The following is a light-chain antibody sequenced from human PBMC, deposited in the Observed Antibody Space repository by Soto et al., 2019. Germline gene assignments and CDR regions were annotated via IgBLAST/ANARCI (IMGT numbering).Light chain of an antibody. Sequence: QSVLTQPPSASGTPGQRVSISCSGSTSNIASHSVNWFHHLPGTAPKLLITTNNQRPSGVPDRFAGYKSGTSASLVISGLQSEDEDDYYCATWDDSLKGVFGTGTKLTVL. V-gene: IGLV1-44*01. J-gene: IGLJ1*01. CDR3: ATWDDSLKGV. CDR1: TSNIASHS. CDR2: TNN.